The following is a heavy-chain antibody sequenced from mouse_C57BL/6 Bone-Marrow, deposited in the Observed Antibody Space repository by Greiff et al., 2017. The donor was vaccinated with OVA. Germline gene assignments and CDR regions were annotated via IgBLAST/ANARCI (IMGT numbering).Heavy chain of an antibody. CDR1: GYTFTSYG. V-gene: IGHV1-81*01. CDR2: IYPRSGNT. Sequence: QVQLKQSGAELARPGASVKLSCKASGYTFTSYGISWVKQRTGQGLEWIGEIYPRSGNTYYNEKFKGKATLTADKSSSTAYMELRSLTSEDSAVYFCARGGYWYFDVWGTGTTVTVSS. CDR3: ARGGYWYFDV. J-gene: IGHJ1*03.